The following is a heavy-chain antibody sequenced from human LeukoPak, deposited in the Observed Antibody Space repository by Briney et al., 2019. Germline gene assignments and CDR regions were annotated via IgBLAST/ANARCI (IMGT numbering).Heavy chain of an antibody. D-gene: IGHD2-15*01. Sequence: GGSLRLSCAASGFTFSSYAMHWVRQAPGKGLEWVAVISYDGSNKYYADSVKGRFTISRDNSKNTLYLQMNSLRAEDTAVYYCARKYRMTSSGGGPPGYWGQGTLVTVSS. J-gene: IGHJ4*02. V-gene: IGHV3-30-3*01. CDR1: GFTFSSYA. CDR3: ARKYRMTSSGGGPPGY. CDR2: ISYDGSNK.